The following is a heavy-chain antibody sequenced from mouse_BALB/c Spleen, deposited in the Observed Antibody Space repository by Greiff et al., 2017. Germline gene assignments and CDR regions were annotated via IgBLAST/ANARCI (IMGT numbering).Heavy chain of an antibody. CDR1: GFTFSSYT. J-gene: IGHJ3*01. CDR2: ISSGGSYT. Sequence: EVKLVESGGGLVKPGGSLKISCAASGFTFSSYTMSWVRQTPEKRLEWVATISSGGSYTYYPDSVKGRFTISRDNAKNTLYLQMSSLKSEDTAMYYCTRNEEVRRGWFAYWGQGTLVTVSA. CDR3: TRNEEVRRGWFAY. V-gene: IGHV5-6-4*01.